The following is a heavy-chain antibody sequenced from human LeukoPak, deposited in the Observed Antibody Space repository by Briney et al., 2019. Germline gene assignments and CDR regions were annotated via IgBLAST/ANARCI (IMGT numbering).Heavy chain of an antibody. CDR3: AREVDHSSSYPAHFDY. CDR1: GGSISSSSYY. CDR2: IYYSGST. J-gene: IGHJ4*02. D-gene: IGHD6-13*01. V-gene: IGHV4-61*01. Sequence: SETLSLTCTVSGGSISSSSYYWGWIRQPPGKGLEWIGYIYYSGSTNYNPSLKSRVTISVDTSKNQFSLKLSSVTAADTAVYYCAREVDHSSSYPAHFDYWGQGTLVTVSS.